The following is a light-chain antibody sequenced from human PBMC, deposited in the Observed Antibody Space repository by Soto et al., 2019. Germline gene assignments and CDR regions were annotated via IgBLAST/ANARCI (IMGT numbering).Light chain of an antibody. Sequence: QSVLTQPASVSGSPGQSITISCTGTSSDVGGYNYVSWYQHHPGKAPKLIIYEVTNRPSGVSNRFSGSKSGNTASLTISGLQAGDEADYYCFSFRSGSTREVFGGGTKLTVL. V-gene: IGLV2-14*01. J-gene: IGLJ2*01. CDR2: EVT. CDR3: FSFRSGSTREV. CDR1: SSDVGGYNY.